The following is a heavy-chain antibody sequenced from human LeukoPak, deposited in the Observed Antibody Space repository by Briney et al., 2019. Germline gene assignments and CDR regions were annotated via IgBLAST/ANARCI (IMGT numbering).Heavy chain of an antibody. J-gene: IGHJ6*02. V-gene: IGHV1-18*01. D-gene: IGHD3-22*01. CDR1: GYTFTIYG. CDR3: ARDSYYYDSSGYYAGYYYYYGMDV. CDR2: ISAYNGNT. Sequence: ASVKVSCKASGYTFTIYGISWVRQAPGQGLEWMGWISAYNGNTNYAQKLQGRVTMTTDTSTSTAYMELRSLRSDDTAVYYCARDSYYYDSSGYYAGYYYYYGMDVWGQGTTVTVSS.